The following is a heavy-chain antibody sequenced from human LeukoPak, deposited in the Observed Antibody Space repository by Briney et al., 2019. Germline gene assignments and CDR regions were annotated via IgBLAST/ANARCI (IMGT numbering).Heavy chain of an antibody. D-gene: IGHD3-22*01. CDR2: IYTGDSTT. CDR1: GYTFTNYW. CDR3: ARSVGVVITTGYDY. Sequence: GESLKISCKASGYTFTNYWIGWVRQMPGKGLEWMGIIYTGDSTTRYSPSFQGQVTISADKSINTAYLQWSSLKASDTAMYYCARSVGVVITTGYDYWGRGTLVTVSS. V-gene: IGHV5-51*01. J-gene: IGHJ4*02.